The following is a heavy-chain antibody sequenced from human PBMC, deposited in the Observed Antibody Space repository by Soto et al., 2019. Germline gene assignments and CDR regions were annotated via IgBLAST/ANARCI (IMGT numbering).Heavy chain of an antibody. D-gene: IGHD2-15*01. V-gene: IGHV5-51*01. CDR3: ARHPHLYCSGGSCYSGSSNYYYYGMDV. Sequence: EVQLVQSGAEVKKPGESLKISCKGSGYSFTSYWIGWVRQMPGKGLEWMGIIYPGDSDTRYSPSFQGQVTISADKSISTAYLQWSSLKASDTAMYYCARHPHLYCSGGSCYSGSSNYYYYGMDVWGQGTTVTVSS. J-gene: IGHJ6*02. CDR1: GYSFTSYW. CDR2: IYPGDSDT.